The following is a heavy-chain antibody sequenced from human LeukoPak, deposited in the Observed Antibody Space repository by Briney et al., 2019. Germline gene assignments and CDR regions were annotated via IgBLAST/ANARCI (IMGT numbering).Heavy chain of an antibody. V-gene: IGHV4-4*02. J-gene: IGHJ6*02. D-gene: IGHD6-19*01. Sequence: SETLSLTCAVSGGSITSVNLWAWVRQPPGKGLEWVGEMYLSGTTTCNPSLRGRATISVDTSKNQLSLKLSSVTAADTAVYYCARHLDSSGWADYYYYGMDVWGQETTVTVSS. CDR3: ARHLDSSGWADYYYYGMDV. CDR1: GGSITSVNL. CDR2: MYLSGTT.